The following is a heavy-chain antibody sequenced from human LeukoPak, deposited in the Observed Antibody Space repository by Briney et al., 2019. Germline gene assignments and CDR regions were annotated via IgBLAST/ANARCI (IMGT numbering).Heavy chain of an antibody. J-gene: IGHJ3*02. CDR3: AIGSDTMVRGAFYI. Sequence: SETLSLTCTVSGGSISSGGYDWSWIRQHPGKGLEWIGYIYYSGSTDYNPSLKSRVTISVDTSKNQVSLKLSSVTAADTAGYCCAIGSDTMVRGAFYICGQGTMFTVSS. CDR2: IYYSGST. V-gene: IGHV4-31*03. D-gene: IGHD3-10*01. CDR1: GGSISSGGYD.